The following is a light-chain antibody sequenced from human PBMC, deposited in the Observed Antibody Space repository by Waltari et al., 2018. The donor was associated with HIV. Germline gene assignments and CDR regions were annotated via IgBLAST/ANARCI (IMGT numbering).Light chain of an antibody. CDR2: DVT. J-gene: IGLJ2*01. V-gene: IGLV2-11*01. CDR1: SSDVGGFTS. Sequence: QSALTQPRSVSGSPGQSVTISCTGTSSDVGGFTSVSWYQQHPGNAPKLMIYDVTKRPSGVPDRFSGSKSGNTASLTISGLQADDEADYYCCSYAGNYTLIFGGGTKLTVL. CDR3: CSYAGNYTLI.